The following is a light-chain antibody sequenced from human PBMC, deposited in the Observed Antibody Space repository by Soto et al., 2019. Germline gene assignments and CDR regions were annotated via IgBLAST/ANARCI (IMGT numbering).Light chain of an antibody. CDR1: SSNIGTNT. CDR3: AAWDASLNGVV. V-gene: IGLV1-44*01. J-gene: IGLJ2*01. CDR2: SNN. Sequence: QSVLTQPPSASGTPGQRVTISCSGSSSNIGTNTVNWYQQFPGTAPKLLIYSNNQRPSGVPDQFSGSKSGTSASLAISGLQSEDEADYYCAAWDASLNGVVFGGGTKVTVL.